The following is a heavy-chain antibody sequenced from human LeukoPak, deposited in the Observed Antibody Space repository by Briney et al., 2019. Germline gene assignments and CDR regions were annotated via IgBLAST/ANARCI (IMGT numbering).Heavy chain of an antibody. V-gene: IGHV1-58*02. CDR2: IVVGSGNT. CDR3: ARAGYYDSSGYYVPPPDAFDI. CDR1: GFTFTSSA. D-gene: IGHD3-22*01. J-gene: IGHJ3*02. Sequence: ASVKVSCKASGFTFTSSAMQWVRQARGQRLEWIGWIVVGSGNTNYAQKFQERVTITRDMSTSTAYMELSSLRSDDTAVYYCARAGYYDSSGYYVPPPDAFDIWGQGTMVTVSS.